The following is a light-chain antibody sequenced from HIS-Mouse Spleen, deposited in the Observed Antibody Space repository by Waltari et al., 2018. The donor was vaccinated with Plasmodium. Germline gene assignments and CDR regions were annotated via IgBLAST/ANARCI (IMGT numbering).Light chain of an antibody. V-gene: IGLV2-14*03. CDR3: SSYTSSSTLNYV. CDR2: DVS. CDR1: SSDVGGYNY. J-gene: IGLJ1*01. Sequence: QSALTQPASVSGSPGQSITISCTGTSSDVGGYNYVTWYQQHPGNAPKLIIYDVSNRPSGVSNRFSGSKSGNTASLTISGLQAEDEADYYCSSYTSSSTLNYVFGTGTKFTVL.